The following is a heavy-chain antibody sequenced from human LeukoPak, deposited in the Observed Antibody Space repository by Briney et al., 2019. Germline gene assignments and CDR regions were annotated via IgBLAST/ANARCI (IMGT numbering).Heavy chain of an antibody. CDR2: INPNSGGT. V-gene: IGHV1-2*02. Sequence: ASVKVSCKASGYTFTGYYMHWVRQAPGQGLEWMGWINPNSGGTNYAQKFQGRVTMTRDTSISTAYMELSRLRSDDTAVYYCARAGEEELRFLEWLAFDYWGQGTLVTVSS. J-gene: IGHJ4*02. CDR1: GYTFTGYY. D-gene: IGHD3-3*01. CDR3: ARAGEEELRFLEWLAFDY.